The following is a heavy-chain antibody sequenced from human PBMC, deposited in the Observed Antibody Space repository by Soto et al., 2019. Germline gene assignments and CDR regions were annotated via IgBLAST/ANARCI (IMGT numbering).Heavy chain of an antibody. CDR2: ISPISDPP. CDR3: ATFHHSGYYYAMDV. J-gene: IGHJ6*02. Sequence: QVQLVQSAAEVRKPGSSVNVSCNVSVGTFVSYAFSWVRQAPGQGLECMGGISPISDPPKYALGFQGRLTITADDPTRTVYMELSSLRSEDTAVYYCATFHHSGYYYAMDVWGQGTTVTVTS. V-gene: IGHV1-69*01. CDR1: VGTFVSYA. D-gene: IGHD1-26*01.